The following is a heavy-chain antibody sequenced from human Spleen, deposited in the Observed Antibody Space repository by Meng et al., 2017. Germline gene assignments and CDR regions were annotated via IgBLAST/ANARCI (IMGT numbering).Heavy chain of an antibody. CDR2: IKSKVNGGTT. CDR3: TTDLPFTEGGVITT. CDR1: GDILRNLW. V-gene: IGHV3-15*01. J-gene: IGHJ5*02. D-gene: IGHD3-16*02. Sequence: GRSLRLSCVVSGDILRNLWMTCVRQAPGKGLEWVGRIKSKVNGGTTDFAAPVKGRLSISRDGPENTLYLQMNSLKIEDTAVYYCTTDLPFTEGGVITTWGQGTLVTVSS.